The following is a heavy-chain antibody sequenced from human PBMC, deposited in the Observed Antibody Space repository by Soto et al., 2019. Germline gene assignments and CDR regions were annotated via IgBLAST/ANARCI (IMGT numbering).Heavy chain of an antibody. D-gene: IGHD1-1*01. CDR1: GFTFSGYW. V-gene: IGHV3-74*01. Sequence: LRLSCAASGFTFSGYWMHWVRQAPGKGLVWVSRIDGDGSRTNYADSVKGRFTISRDNAKNTLYLQMNSLRAEDTAVYYCARELASYNDYWGQGALVTVSS. CDR2: IDGDGSRT. J-gene: IGHJ4*02. CDR3: ARELASYNDY.